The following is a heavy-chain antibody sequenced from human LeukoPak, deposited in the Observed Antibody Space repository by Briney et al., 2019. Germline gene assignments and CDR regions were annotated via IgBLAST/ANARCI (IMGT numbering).Heavy chain of an antibody. Sequence: SETLSLTCAVSGGSISSGGYSWSWIRQPPGKGLEWIGYIYYSGSTNYNPSLKSRVTISVDTSKNQFSLKLSSVTAADTAVYYCARRAGYPANNAFDIWGQGTMVTVSS. CDR1: GGSISSGGYS. CDR3: ARRAGYPANNAFDI. D-gene: IGHD2-2*01. J-gene: IGHJ3*02. V-gene: IGHV4-61*08. CDR2: IYYSGST.